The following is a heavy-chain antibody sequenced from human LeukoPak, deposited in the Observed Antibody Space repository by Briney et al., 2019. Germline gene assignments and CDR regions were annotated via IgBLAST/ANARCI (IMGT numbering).Heavy chain of an antibody. J-gene: IGHJ6*03. CDR2: IFYNGNT. Sequence: KASETLSLTCTVSGGSISSYYWSWIRQPPGKRLEWIAYIFYNGNTNYNPSLKSRVTISLDTSKKEFYLKVSSVTAADTAVYYCARGGYYYMDVWGKGTTVTVSS. CDR3: ARGGYYYMDV. V-gene: IGHV4-59*01. CDR1: GGSISSYY.